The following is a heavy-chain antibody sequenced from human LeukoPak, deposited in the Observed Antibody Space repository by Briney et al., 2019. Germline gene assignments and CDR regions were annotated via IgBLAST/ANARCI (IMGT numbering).Heavy chain of an antibody. CDR2: IYYSGST. J-gene: IGHJ5*02. CDR3: ARDHSSDGWFDP. Sequence: SETLSLTCTVSGGSISSYYWNWIRQPPGKGLEWIGYIYYSGSTNYNPSLKSRVTISVDTSQNQFSLKLSSVTAADTAVYYCARDHSSDGWFDPWGQGTLVTVSS. V-gene: IGHV4-59*01. CDR1: GGSISSYY. D-gene: IGHD6-19*01.